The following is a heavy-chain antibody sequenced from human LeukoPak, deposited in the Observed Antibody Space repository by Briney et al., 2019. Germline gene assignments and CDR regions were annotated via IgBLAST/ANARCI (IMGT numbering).Heavy chain of an antibody. D-gene: IGHD1-14*01. Sequence: SETLSLTCTVSGGSISSSSHSWGWIRQPPGKGLEWTGTIYYTGSTNSNPSLNSRVTISVDTSKNQFSLKLSSVTAADTAVYYCARRGSGASLEYYFDLWGRGTLVTVSS. CDR3: ARRGSGASLEYYFDL. V-gene: IGHV4-39*07. CDR2: IYYTGST. CDR1: GGSISSSSHS. J-gene: IGHJ2*01.